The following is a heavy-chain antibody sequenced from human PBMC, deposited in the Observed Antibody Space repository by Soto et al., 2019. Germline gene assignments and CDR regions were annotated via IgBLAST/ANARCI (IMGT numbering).Heavy chain of an antibody. V-gene: IGHV4-34*01. J-gene: IGHJ6*02. CDR2: INHSGST. CDR1: GGSFSGYY. Sequence: PSETLSLTCAVYGGSFSGYYWSWIRQPPGKGLEWIGEINHSGSTNYNPSLKSRVTISVDTSKNQFSLKLSSVTAADTAVYYCARGLVDTAMYYYYYYGMDVWGQGTTVT. D-gene: IGHD5-18*01. CDR3: ARGLVDTAMYYYYYYGMDV.